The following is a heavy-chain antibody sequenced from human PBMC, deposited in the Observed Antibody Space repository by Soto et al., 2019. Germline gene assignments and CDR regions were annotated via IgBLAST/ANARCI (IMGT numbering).Heavy chain of an antibody. CDR2: INHSGST. CDR1: GGSFSGYY. Sequence: PSDTLSLTCAVYGGSFSGYYWSWIRQPPGKGLEWIGEINHSGSTNYNPSLKSRVTISVDTSKNQFSLKLSSVTAADTAVYYCARGRQWLWARSMDVWGQGTTVTVSS. J-gene: IGHJ6*02. V-gene: IGHV4-34*01. D-gene: IGHD3-22*01. CDR3: ARGRQWLWARSMDV.